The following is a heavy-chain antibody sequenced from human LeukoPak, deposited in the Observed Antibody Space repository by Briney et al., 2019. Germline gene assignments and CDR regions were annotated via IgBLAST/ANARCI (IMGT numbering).Heavy chain of an antibody. Sequence: GGSLRLSCTASGFTFSNYAMSWVRQAPGKGLEWVSTISGSDGSTYYTDSVKGRFTISRDNSKNTLYLQMNSLRVEDTALYYCAKGRGYCTGGSCYPDYWGQGTLVTVSS. CDR3: AKGRGYCTGGSCYPDY. CDR1: GFTFSNYA. J-gene: IGHJ4*02. V-gene: IGHV3-23*01. CDR2: ISGSDGST. D-gene: IGHD2-15*01.